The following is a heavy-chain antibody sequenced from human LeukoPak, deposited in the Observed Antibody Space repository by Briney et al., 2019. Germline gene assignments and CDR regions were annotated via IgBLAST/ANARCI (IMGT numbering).Heavy chain of an antibody. D-gene: IGHD1-26*01. Sequence: GGSLRLSCAASGFTFSSYAMSWVRQAPGKGLVWVSAISGSGGSTYYADSVKGRFTISRDNSKNTLYLQMNSLRAEDTAVYYCAKPDSGGYYYSDAGAFDIWGQGTMVTVSS. V-gene: IGHV3-23*01. CDR3: AKPDSGGYYYSDAGAFDI. CDR1: GFTFSSYA. CDR2: ISGSGGST. J-gene: IGHJ3*02.